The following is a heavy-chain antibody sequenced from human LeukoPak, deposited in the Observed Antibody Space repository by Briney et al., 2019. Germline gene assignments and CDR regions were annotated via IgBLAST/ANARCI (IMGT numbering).Heavy chain of an antibody. J-gene: IGHJ4*02. Sequence: ASVKVSCKSSGHTFNNHFRHWVRQAPGQGLEWMGMINPRDGTTRTSQNFQGRVTMTRDTSTSTLYMDLSSLRSEDTATYFCARGADQEFDFWGQGTLVTVSS. CDR3: ARGADQEFDF. V-gene: IGHV1-46*02. CDR2: INPRDGTT. CDR1: GHTFNNHF.